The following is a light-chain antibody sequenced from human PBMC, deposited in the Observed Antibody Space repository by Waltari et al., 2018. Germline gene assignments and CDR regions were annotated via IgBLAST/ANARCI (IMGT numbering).Light chain of an antibody. CDR3: QQSYSTPFYS. CDR1: QSISSY. CDR2: AAS. V-gene: IGKV1-39*01. J-gene: IGKJ2*03. Sequence: DIQMTQSPSSLSASVGDRVTITCRASQSISSYLNWYQQKPGKVPKLLIYAASSLQSGVPSRFSGSGSGTDFTLTISSLQPEDFATYYCQQSYSTPFYSFGQGTKLEIK.